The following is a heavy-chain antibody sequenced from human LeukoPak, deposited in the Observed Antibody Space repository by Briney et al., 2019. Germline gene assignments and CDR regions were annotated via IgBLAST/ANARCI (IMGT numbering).Heavy chain of an antibody. CDR2: IKQDGSEK. CDR3: AREYGVVVAAFTYYYYGMDV. D-gene: IGHD2-15*01. CDR1: GFTVSSNY. V-gene: IGHV3-7*01. Sequence: GGSLRLSCAASGFTVSSNYMSWVRQAPGKGLEWVANIKQDGSEKYYVDSVKGRFTISRDNAKNSLYLQMNSLRAEDTAVYYCAREYGVVVAAFTYYYYGMDVWGQGTTVTVSS. J-gene: IGHJ6*02.